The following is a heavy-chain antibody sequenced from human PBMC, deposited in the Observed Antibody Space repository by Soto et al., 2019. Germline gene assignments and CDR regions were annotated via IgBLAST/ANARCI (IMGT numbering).Heavy chain of an antibody. V-gene: IGHV4-4*02. J-gene: IGHJ6*02. CDR2: IYHSGST. D-gene: IGHD3-22*01. CDR3: ARSPDSSGYYPRWYYYGMDV. Sequence: SETLSLTCAVSGGSISSSNLWSWVRQTPGKGLEWIGEIYHSGSTNYNPSLKSRVTISVDKSKNQFSLKLSSVTAADTAVYYCARSPDSSGYYPRWYYYGMDVWGQGTTVTVSS. CDR1: GGSISSSNL.